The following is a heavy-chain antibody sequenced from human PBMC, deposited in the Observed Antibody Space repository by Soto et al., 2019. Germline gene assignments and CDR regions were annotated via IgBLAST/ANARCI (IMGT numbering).Heavy chain of an antibody. V-gene: IGHV6-1*01. CDR3: ARIFSGWYVRPDAFDI. J-gene: IGHJ3*02. CDR1: GDSVSSNSAA. Sequence: QTLSLTCAISGDSVSSNSAAWNWIRQSPSRGLEWLGRTYYRSKWYNDYAVSVKSRITINPDTSKNQFSLQLNSVTPEDTAVYYCARIFSGWYVRPDAFDIWGQGTMVTVSS. CDR2: TYYRSKWYN. D-gene: IGHD6-13*01.